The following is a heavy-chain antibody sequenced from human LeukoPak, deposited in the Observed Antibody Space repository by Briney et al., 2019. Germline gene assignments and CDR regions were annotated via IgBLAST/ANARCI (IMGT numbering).Heavy chain of an antibody. J-gene: IGHJ4*02. CDR2: ISAYNGNT. CDR3: ARAFVVVPAAKFDY. Sequence: ASVKVSCKASGYTFTSYGISWVRQAPGQGLEWMGWISAYNGNTNYAQKLQGRVTMTTDTSTSSAYMELRSLRSDDTAVYYCARAFVVVPAAKFDYWGQGTLVTVSS. V-gene: IGHV1-18*01. D-gene: IGHD2-2*01. CDR1: GYTFTSYG.